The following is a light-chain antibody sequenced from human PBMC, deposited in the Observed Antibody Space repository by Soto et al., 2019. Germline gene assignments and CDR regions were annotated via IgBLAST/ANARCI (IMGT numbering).Light chain of an antibody. CDR2: DAS. J-gene: IGKJ1*01. Sequence: EIVLTQSPATLSLSPGERATLSCRASQSVSSYLAWYQQKPGQAPRLLIYDASNRATGIPARFSGSGSGTDFTLTISSLEPEDFATYYCQHYHSYPWTFGQGTKVEVK. CDR3: QHYHSYPWT. CDR1: QSVSSY. V-gene: IGKV3-11*01.